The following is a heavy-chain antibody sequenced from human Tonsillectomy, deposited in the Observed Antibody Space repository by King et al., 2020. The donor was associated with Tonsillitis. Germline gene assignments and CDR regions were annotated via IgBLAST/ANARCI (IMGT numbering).Heavy chain of an antibody. D-gene: IGHD2-2*01. CDR2: ISAYNANT. J-gene: IGHJ4*02. V-gene: IGHV1-18*04. CDR1: GYTFNNYG. CDR3: ATESLVVPTASHY. Sequence: MQLVQSGAEVKKPGASVKVSCKASGYTFNNYGFSWVRQAPGQGREWMGWISAYNANTHYAQELQCRVTMTTDTSTSTAYMELRSLRSDDTAVYYCATESLVVPTASHYWGQGTLVTVSS.